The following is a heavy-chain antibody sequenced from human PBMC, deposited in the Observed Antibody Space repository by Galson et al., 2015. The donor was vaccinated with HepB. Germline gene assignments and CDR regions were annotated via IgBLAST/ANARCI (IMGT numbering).Heavy chain of an antibody. V-gene: IGHV3-23*01. D-gene: IGHD3-22*01. J-gene: IGHJ4*02. Sequence: SLRLSCAASGFTFNYHAMNWVRQAPGKWLEWVASISGSGGSTYYADSVKGRFTVSRDNSLDTVDLQMDSLRVDDTAVYYCAKDYLPYYDRWGSYSDLYYFDYWGQGTRVTVSS. CDR2: ISGSGGST. CDR3: AKDYLPYYDRWGSYSDLYYFDY. CDR1: GFTFNYHA.